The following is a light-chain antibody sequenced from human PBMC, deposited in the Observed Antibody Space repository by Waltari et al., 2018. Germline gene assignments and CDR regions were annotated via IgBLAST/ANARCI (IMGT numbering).Light chain of an antibody. J-gene: IGKJ1*01. Sequence: DIQMTQSPSTLPASVGDRVTVTCRASQNIGNRLAWYQHKPGKAPNLLIYEASSLEGGAPSRVSGSGSGTGFTLIISSLQPDDFATYYCQQYHTYPWTFGQGTTVEVK. CDR3: QQYHTYPWT. CDR1: QNIGNR. CDR2: EAS. V-gene: IGKV1-5*03.